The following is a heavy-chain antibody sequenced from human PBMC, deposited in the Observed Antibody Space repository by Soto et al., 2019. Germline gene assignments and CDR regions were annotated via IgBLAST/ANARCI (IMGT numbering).Heavy chain of an antibody. D-gene: IGHD2-15*01. Sequence: SETLSLTCTVSGGSVSGSSYYWNWIRQPPGKGLEWIGYIYFSGRTNYNPSLKSRVTISIDTSKNQFSLKLTSATAADTAVYYCSRDVDFDEDAVWGQGTTVAVS. V-gene: IGHV4-61*01. CDR2: IYFSGRT. CDR1: GGSVSGSSYY. J-gene: IGHJ6*02. CDR3: SRDVDFDEDAV.